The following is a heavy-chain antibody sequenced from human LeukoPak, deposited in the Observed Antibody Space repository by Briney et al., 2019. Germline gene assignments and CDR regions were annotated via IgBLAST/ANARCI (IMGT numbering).Heavy chain of an antibody. CDR3: ARDRVGTRHYYYMDV. J-gene: IGHJ6*03. D-gene: IGHD1-26*01. CDR2: IYYSGST. CDR1: GGSISSSSYY. Sequence: PSETLSLTCTVSGGSISSSSYYWGWIRQPPGKGLEWIGSIYYSGSTYYNPSLKSRVTISVDTSKNQFSLKLSSVTAADTAVYYCARDRVGTRHYYYMDVWGKGTTVTISS. V-gene: IGHV4-39*07.